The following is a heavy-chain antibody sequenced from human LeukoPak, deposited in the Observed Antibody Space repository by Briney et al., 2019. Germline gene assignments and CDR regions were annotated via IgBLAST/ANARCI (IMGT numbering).Heavy chain of an antibody. CDR3: ARLPGRYCSGGSCRKYYFDY. Sequence: GASVKVSRKASGYTFTGYYMHWVRQAPGQGLEWMGWINPNSGGTNYAQKFQGRVTMTRDTSISTAYMELSRLRSDDTAVYYCARLPGRYCSGGSCRKYYFDYWGQGTLVTVSS. V-gene: IGHV1-2*02. D-gene: IGHD2-15*01. J-gene: IGHJ4*02. CDR1: GYTFTGYY. CDR2: INPNSGGT.